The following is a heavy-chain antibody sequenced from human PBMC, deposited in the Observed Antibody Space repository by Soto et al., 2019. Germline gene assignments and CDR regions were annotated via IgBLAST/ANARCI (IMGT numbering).Heavy chain of an antibody. J-gene: IGHJ4*02. CDR1: GFTFNIYG. CDR2: ISYDGSNQ. V-gene: IGHV3-30*18. CDR3: AKDQASGQGSFDS. Sequence: LILSCAASGFTFNIYGMHWVRQAPDKGLEWVALISYDGSNQYYADSVKGRFTISRDNSKNTLFLQMNSLRADDTAVYYCAKDQASGQGSFDSWGQGTLVTVSS.